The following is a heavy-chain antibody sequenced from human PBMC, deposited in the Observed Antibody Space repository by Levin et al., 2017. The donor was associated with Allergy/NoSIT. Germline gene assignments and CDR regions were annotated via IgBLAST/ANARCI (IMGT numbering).Heavy chain of an antibody. J-gene: IGHJ6*02. CDR2: IYPGDSDT. CDR1: GYSFTSYW. V-gene: IGHV5-51*01. Sequence: GESLKISCKGSGYSFTSYWIGWVRQMPGKGLEWMGIIYPGDSDTRYSPSFQGQVTISADKSISTAYLQWSSLKASDTAMYYCARRVRLGRREQQLYSGHYGMDVWGQGTTVTVSS. D-gene: IGHD6-13*01. CDR3: ARRVRLGRREQQLYSGHYGMDV.